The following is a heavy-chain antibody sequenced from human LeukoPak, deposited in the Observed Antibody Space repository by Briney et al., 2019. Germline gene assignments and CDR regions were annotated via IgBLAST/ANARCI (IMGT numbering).Heavy chain of an antibody. D-gene: IGHD3-10*01. J-gene: IGHJ4*02. V-gene: IGHV3-30*18. CDR3: AKGLITMVRGVIENY. CDR1: GFTFSSYG. Sequence: GGCLRLSCAASGFTFSSYGMHWVRQAPGKGLEWVAVISYDGSNKYYADSVKGRFTISRDNSKNTLYLQMNSLRAEDTAVYYCAKGLITMVRGVIENYWGQGTLVTVSS. CDR2: ISYDGSNK.